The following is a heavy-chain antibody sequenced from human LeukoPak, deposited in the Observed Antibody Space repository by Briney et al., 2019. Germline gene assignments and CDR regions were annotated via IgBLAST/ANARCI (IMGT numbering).Heavy chain of an antibody. CDR1: GFTFSNYG. J-gene: IGHJ4*02. V-gene: IGHV3-30*18. D-gene: IGHD4-17*01. CDR3: AKLSYGDQIDY. CDR2: ISYDGSNN. Sequence: PGGSLRLSCTASGFTFSNYGMHWVRQAPGKGLEWVAVISYDGSNNYYADSVKGRFTISRDNFKNTLYLQMNSLRAEDTAVYYCAKLSYGDQIDYWGQGTLVSVSS.